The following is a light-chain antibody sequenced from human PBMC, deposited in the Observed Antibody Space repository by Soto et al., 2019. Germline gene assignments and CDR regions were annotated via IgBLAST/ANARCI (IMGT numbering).Light chain of an antibody. J-gene: IGKJ1*01. CDR3: QQYGSSPWT. CDR2: GAS. Sequence: EIVLTQSPGTLSLSPGERATLSCRASQSVSSSYLAWYQQKPGQAPRPLIYGASSRAIGIPDSFSGSGSGTDSALTISRLEPEDFAVYYCQQYGSSPWTFGQGTKVEIK. CDR1: QSVSSSY. V-gene: IGKV3-20*01.